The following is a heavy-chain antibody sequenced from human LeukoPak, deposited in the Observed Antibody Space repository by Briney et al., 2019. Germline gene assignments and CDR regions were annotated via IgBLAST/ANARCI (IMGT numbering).Heavy chain of an antibody. J-gene: IGHJ6*02. D-gene: IGHD3-10*01. CDR3: ARNFLWFGEFLYGMDV. CDR2: IYYSGST. Sequence: SETLSLTCTVSGGSISSGGYYWSWIRQPPGKGLEWIGYIYYSGSTNYNPSLKSRVTISVDTSKNQFSLKLSSVTAADTAVYYCARNFLWFGEFLYGMDVWGQGTTVTVSS. V-gene: IGHV4-61*08. CDR1: GGSISSGGYY.